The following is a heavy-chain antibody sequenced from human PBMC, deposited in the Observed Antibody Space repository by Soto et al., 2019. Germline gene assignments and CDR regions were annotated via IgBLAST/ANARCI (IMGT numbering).Heavy chain of an antibody. Sequence: GGSLRLSCAASGFTFSSYGMHWVRQAPGKGLEWVAVIWYDGSNKYYADSVKGRFTISRDNSKNTLYLQMNSLRAEDTAVYYCARTKDSSSPFDYWGQGTLVTVSS. J-gene: IGHJ4*02. CDR2: IWYDGSNK. CDR3: ARTKDSSSPFDY. CDR1: GFTFSSYG. D-gene: IGHD6-19*01. V-gene: IGHV3-33*08.